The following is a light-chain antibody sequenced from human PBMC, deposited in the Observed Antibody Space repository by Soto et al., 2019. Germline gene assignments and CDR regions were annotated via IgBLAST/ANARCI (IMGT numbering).Light chain of an antibody. V-gene: IGKV3D-15*01. J-gene: IGKJ1*01. CDR1: QSVGTN. Sequence: EVVMTQSPATLSMSPGERATLSCRASQSVGTNLAWYQQKPGQSPRLLMYGASTGATGIPARFSVSGSGTEFTLTISSLQSEDDAIYYCQQYNDWTWTFGQGTKVEI. CDR2: GAS. CDR3: QQYNDWTWT.